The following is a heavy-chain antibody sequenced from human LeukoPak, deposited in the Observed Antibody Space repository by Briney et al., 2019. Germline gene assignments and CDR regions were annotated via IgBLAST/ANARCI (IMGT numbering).Heavy chain of an antibody. Sequence: GGSLRLSCAASGFTFDDYAMHWVRQAPGKGLEWVSGISWNSGSIGYADSVKGRFTISRDNAKNSLYLQMNSLRAEDTALYYCAKGYYDILTPSDYWGQGTLVTVSS. D-gene: IGHD3-9*01. V-gene: IGHV3-9*01. CDR2: ISWNSGSI. CDR1: GFTFDDYA. J-gene: IGHJ4*02. CDR3: AKGYYDILTPSDY.